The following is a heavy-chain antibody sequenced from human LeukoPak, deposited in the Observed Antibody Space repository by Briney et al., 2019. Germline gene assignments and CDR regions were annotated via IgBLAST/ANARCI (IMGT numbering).Heavy chain of an antibody. D-gene: IGHD4-17*01. V-gene: IGHV3-23*01. J-gene: IGHJ4*02. CDR1: GFTFSSYA. CDR3: AKGENDYGDSFDY. Sequence: PGGSLRLSCADSGFTFSSYAMSWVRQAPGKGLEWVSAISGSGGSTYYADSVKGRFTISRDNSKNTLYLQMNSLRAEDTAVYYCAKGENDYGDSFDYWGQGTLVTVSS. CDR2: ISGSGGST.